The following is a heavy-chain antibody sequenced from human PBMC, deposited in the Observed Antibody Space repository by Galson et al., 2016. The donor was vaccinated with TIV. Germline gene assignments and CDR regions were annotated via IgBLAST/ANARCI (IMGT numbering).Heavy chain of an antibody. J-gene: IGHJ3*02. CDR3: AKRRNYGGDALES. Sequence: SLRLSCAASGFTFNNYAMHWVRQAPGKGLERVSGISGSGGITYIAESVKGRFAISRDNSRDTLYLQLNSLRAEDTAVYYCAKRRNYGGDALESWGQGTMVTVSS. V-gene: IGHV3-23*01. D-gene: IGHD4-23*01. CDR2: ISGSGGIT. CDR1: GFTFNNYA.